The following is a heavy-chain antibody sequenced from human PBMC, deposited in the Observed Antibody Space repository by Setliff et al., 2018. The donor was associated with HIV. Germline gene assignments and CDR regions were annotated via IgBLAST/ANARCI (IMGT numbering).Heavy chain of an antibody. CDR2: IFWDDDK. D-gene: IGHD3-10*01. Sequence: SGPTLVNPTQTLTLTCSFSGFSLNTSGVGVAWIRQPPGKALEWLALIFWDDDKRYSPLLKTRLTIAKDTSKNLVVLTMTNMDPVVTATYFCAHTGKDPAWGSGSLGRYFFDRWGQGTLVTVSS. J-gene: IGHJ4*02. CDR3: AHTGKDPAWGSGSLGRYFFDR. V-gene: IGHV2-5*02. CDR1: GFSLNTSGVG.